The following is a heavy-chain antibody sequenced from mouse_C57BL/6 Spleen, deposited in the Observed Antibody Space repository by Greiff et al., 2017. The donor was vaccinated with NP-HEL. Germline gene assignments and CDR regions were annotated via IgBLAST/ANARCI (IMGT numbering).Heavy chain of an antibody. D-gene: IGHD1-1*01. V-gene: IGHV1-72*01. J-gene: IGHJ2*01. CDR2: IDPNSGGT. CDR3: ARSFTTVVATDFDY. Sequence: VQLQQPGAELVKPGASVKLSCKASGYTFTSYWMHWVKQRPGRGREWIGRIDPNSGGTKYNEKFKSKATLTVDKPSSTAYMQLSSLTSEDSAVYYCARSFTTVVATDFDYWGQGTTLTVSS. CDR1: GYTFTSYW.